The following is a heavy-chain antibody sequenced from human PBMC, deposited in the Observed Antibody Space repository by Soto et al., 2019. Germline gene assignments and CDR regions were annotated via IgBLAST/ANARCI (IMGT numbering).Heavy chain of an antibody. J-gene: IGHJ4*02. CDR2: ISNSGGRT. D-gene: IGHD2-2*01. CDR1: GFTFRTYA. CDR3: AKGHANGS. Sequence: EVQLLESGGGFVQPGGSLRLFCVVSGFTFRTYAMTWVRQAPGKGLEWVSFISNSGGRTNYADSVRGRFTTSRDNSKNTLYLQMNSLRAEDTALYYCAKGHANGSRGPGTQVTVSS. V-gene: IGHV3-23*01.